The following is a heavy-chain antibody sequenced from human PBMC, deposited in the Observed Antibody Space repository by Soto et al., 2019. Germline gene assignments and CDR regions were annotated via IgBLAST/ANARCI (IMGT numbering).Heavy chain of an antibody. CDR2: IYSGGST. D-gene: IGHD4-17*01. CDR1: GFTVSSNY. J-gene: IGHJ3*02. CDR3: VRVYYGDQRWSYAFDI. V-gene: IGHV3-53*01. Sequence: GGSLRLSCAASGFTVSSNYMSWVRQAPGKGLEWVSVIYSGGSTYYADSVKGRFTISRDNSKNTLYLQMNSLRAEDTAVYYCVRVYYGDQRWSYAFDIWGQGTMVTVSS.